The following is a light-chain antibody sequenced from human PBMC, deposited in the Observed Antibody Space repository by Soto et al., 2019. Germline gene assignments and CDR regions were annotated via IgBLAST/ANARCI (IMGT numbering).Light chain of an antibody. V-gene: IGLV1-40*01. J-gene: IGLJ1*01. CDR3: QSYDSSLSGSSV. CDR1: SSNIGAGYD. Sequence: QSVLTQPPSVSGAPGQRVTISCTGSSSNIGAGYDVHWYQHLPGTAPKLLIYGNTNRPSGVPDRFSGSRSGTSASLAITGLQAEDDVDYYCQSYDSSLSGSSVFGTGTKATVL. CDR2: GNT.